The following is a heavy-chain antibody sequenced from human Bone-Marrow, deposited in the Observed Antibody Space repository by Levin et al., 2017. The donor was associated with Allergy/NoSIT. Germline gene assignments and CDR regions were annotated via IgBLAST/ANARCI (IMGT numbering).Heavy chain of an antibody. J-gene: IGHJ1*01. CDR2: MSATAGST. D-gene: IGHD6-19*01. V-gene: IGHV3-23*01. Sequence: PGGSLRLSCVGSGFNFDNYAMSWVRQAPGKGLEWVSGMSATAGSTYYAASVKGRYTISRDNSKNTLYLQMNSLRVEDTAVYYCARIDSSCWYPNTEYFQYWGQGTQVTVSS. CDR3: ARIDSSCWYPNTEYFQY. CDR1: GFNFDNYA.